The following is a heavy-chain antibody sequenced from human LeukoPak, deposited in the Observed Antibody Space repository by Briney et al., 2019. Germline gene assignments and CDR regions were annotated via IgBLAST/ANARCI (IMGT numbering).Heavy chain of an antibody. V-gene: IGHV1-18*01. CDR3: ARVGYYDSSGYPGYYFDY. CDR2: ISGYNCNT. J-gene: IGHJ4*02. D-gene: IGHD3-22*01. CDR1: GYIFTNFG. Sequence: ASVKVSCKACGYIFTNFGISWVRQARGQGLEWMGWISGYNCNTKYVQKFQGRVTMTTDTSTSTAYMELRSLRSDDTAVYYCARVGYYDSSGYPGYYFDYWGQGTLVTVSS.